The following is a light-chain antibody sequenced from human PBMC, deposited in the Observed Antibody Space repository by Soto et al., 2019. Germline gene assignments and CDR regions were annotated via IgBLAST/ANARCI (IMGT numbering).Light chain of an antibody. Sequence: QSALTQPASVSGSPGQSITISCTGTSNDVGSCNCVSWYQQHPGKAPKLLISDVTTRPSGVSNRFSGSKSANTASLTISGLQPEDEADYYCSSYSTIATRVFGSGTKLTVL. V-gene: IGLV2-14*03. CDR3: SSYSTIATRV. J-gene: IGLJ1*01. CDR1: SNDVGSCNC. CDR2: DVT.